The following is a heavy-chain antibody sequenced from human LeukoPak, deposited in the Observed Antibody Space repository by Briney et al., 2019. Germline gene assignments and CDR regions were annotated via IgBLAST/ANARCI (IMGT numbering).Heavy chain of an antibody. V-gene: IGHV3-15*01. CDR3: TTDGLEWLGGFDY. D-gene: IGHD3-3*01. J-gene: IGHJ4*02. Sequence: GGSLRLSCAASGFTFSNAWMSWVRQAPGKGLEWVGRIKSKTDGGTTDYAAPVKGRFTITRDDSKNTLYLQMNSLKTEDTAVYYCTTDGLEWLGGFDYWGQGTLVTVSS. CDR1: GFTFSNAW. CDR2: IKSKTDGGTT.